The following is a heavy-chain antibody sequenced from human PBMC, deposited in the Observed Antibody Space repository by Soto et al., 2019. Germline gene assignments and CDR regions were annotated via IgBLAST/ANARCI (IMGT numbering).Heavy chain of an antibody. CDR1: GGSISSSSYY. J-gene: IGHJ5*02. V-gene: IGHV4-39*01. CDR2: IYYSGST. D-gene: IGHD3-9*01. Sequence: SETLSLTCTVSGGSISSSSYYWGWIRQPPGKGLEWIGSIYYSGSTYYNPSLKSRVTISVDTSKNQFSLKLSSVTAADTAVYYCARRQIGDYDILTGYYSATSTRGWFDPWGQGTLVTVSS. CDR3: ARRQIGDYDILTGYYSATSTRGWFDP.